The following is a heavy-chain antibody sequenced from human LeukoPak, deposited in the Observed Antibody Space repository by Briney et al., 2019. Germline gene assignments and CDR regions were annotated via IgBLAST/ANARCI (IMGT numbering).Heavy chain of an antibody. CDR1: GGSISTYY. J-gene: IGHJ4*02. CDR3: ARNLAYRSGAARFFDY. D-gene: IGHD4/OR15-4a*01. V-gene: IGHV4-59*08. CDR2: IYYSGTT. Sequence: SETLSLTCTVSGGSISTYYWSWIRQPPGKGLEWIGYIYYSGTTDYNPSLKGRVTISLDTSKNQFSLNLSSVTAADTAVYYCARNLAYRSGAARFFDYWGLGTLVTVSS.